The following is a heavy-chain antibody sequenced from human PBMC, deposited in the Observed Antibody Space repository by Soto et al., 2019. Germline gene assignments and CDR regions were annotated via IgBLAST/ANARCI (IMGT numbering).Heavy chain of an antibody. CDR1: GFTFSSYW. CDR3: ARMGRVTDYYYYYYMDV. J-gene: IGHJ6*03. D-gene: IGHD3-16*01. CDR2: IKQDGSEK. V-gene: IGHV3-7*01. Sequence: GGSLRLSCAASGFTFSSYWMTWVRQAPGKGLEWVANIKQDGSEKYYVDSVKGRFTISRDNAKNSLYLQMNSLRAEDTAVYYCARMGRVTDYYYYYYMDVWGKGTTVTVSS.